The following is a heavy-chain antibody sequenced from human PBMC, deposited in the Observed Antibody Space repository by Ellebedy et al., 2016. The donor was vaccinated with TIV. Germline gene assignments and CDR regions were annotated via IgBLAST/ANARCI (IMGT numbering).Heavy chain of an antibody. CDR3: ARGLIAAAGSYDAFDI. D-gene: IGHD6-13*01. CDR2: IYSNGDT. V-gene: IGHV3-66*01. J-gene: IGHJ3*02. CDR1: GLTVSNNY. Sequence: PGGSLRLSCAVSGLTVSNNYMTWVRQAPGKGLEWVSLIYSNGDTRYADSVKGRFTISRDNSKNTLHLQMNSLRVDDTAVYYCARGLIAAAGSYDAFDIWGQGTMVTVSS.